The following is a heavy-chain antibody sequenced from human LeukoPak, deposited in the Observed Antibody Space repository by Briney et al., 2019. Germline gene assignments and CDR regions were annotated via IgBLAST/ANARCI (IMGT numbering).Heavy chain of an antibody. V-gene: IGHV3-30*02. CDR2: IRNDGNKK. Sequence: TGGSLRLSCAASGFTFSSYSMNWVRQAPGKGLDWVAFIRNDGNKKNYAESVKGRFTISRDNAKNSLYLQMNSLRAEDTALYYCARGGNVWGSYPYYFDYWGQGTLVTVSS. CDR3: ARGGNVWGSYPYYFDY. D-gene: IGHD3-16*01. J-gene: IGHJ4*02. CDR1: GFTFSSYS.